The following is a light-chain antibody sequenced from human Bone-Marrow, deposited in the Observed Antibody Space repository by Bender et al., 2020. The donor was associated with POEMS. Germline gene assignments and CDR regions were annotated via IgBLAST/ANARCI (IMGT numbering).Light chain of an antibody. Sequence: QSALTQPPSASGSPGQSVTISCTGTSSDVGGYNYVSWYQQHPVQAPKLIIYEGTKRPSGVSNRFSGSKSANTATLTISGLQPEDEADYFCSSFTTSFTILFGGGTKLTVL. CDR3: SSFTTSFTIL. CDR1: SSDVGGYNY. J-gene: IGLJ3*02. V-gene: IGLV2-14*01. CDR2: EGT.